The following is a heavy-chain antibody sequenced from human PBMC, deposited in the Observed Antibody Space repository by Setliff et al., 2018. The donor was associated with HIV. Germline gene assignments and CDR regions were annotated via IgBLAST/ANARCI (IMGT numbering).Heavy chain of an antibody. D-gene: IGHD3-10*01. V-gene: IGHV1-46*01. CDR1: GYTFTAYY. CDR2: INPSGGGT. Sequence: ASVKVSCKASGYTFTAYYMHWVRQVPGQGLEWMGIINPSGGGTNFAQKFQGRVTMTTDTSTSTAYMELRSLRSDDTAVYYCARDYYGSGSYFILDYWGPGTLVTVSS. CDR3: ARDYYGSGSYFILDY. J-gene: IGHJ4*02.